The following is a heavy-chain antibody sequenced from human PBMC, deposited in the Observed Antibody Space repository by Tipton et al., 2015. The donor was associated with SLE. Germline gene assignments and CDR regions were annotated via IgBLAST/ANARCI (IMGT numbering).Heavy chain of an antibody. CDR2: INPASGDT. CDR1: GYRFTAYY. CDR3: AKDGPGTIAVAGVDF. V-gene: IGHV1-2*02. J-gene: IGHJ4*02. Sequence: QLVQSGAELRKPGASVNVSCTASGYRFTAYYMHWVRQAPGQGLEWMGWINPASGDTIYAQKFQGRVTMTRDKSISTLYMELRGLRSDDTAVYYCAKDGPGTIAVAGVDFWGQGSLVTVSS. D-gene: IGHD6-19*01.